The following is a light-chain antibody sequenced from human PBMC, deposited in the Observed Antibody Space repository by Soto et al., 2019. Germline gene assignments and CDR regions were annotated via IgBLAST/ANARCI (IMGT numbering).Light chain of an antibody. CDR1: QSISSY. V-gene: IGKV1-39*01. J-gene: IGKJ2*01. CDR2: AAS. CDR3: QQSYSTPPT. Sequence: DIQMTQSPSSLSASVGDRVTITCRASQSISSYLNWYQQKPGKAPKLLIYAASSLQSGVPSRFSGSGSGQDFPLTISSLQPEDFATYYCQQSYSTPPTFGQGTKLEIK.